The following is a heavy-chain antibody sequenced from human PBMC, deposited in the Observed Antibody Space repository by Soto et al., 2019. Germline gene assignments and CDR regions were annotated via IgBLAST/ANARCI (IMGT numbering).Heavy chain of an antibody. J-gene: IGHJ3*01. D-gene: IGHD6-6*01. CDR3: ARVQGTARNAFDV. Sequence: EVQLVESGGGLVQPGGSLRLSCAASGFTFSSYWMTWVRQPPGKGLQWVANIKEDGSEKYYVDSVKGRFTISRDNAKNALYLQMNSLTADDTAVYYCARVQGTARNAFDVWGHGTMVTVSS. CDR2: IKEDGSEK. CDR1: GFTFSSYW. V-gene: IGHV3-7*03.